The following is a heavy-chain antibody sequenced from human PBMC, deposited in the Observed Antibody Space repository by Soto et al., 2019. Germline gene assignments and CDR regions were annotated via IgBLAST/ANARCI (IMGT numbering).Heavy chain of an antibody. D-gene: IGHD2-8*02. CDR1: GFTFSRYG. Sequence: QVQLVESGGGVVQPGNSLRLSCATSGFTFSRYGMHWVRQAPGKGLEWVAVIWYDGTNKYYADSVKGRFTISRDNSKNPRYLEINSGRAAAPAVYYRAGRGSNGGYCLDYWGQGSLVTVSS. J-gene: IGHJ4*02. CDR3: AGRGSNGGYCLDY. CDR2: IWYDGTNK. V-gene: IGHV3-33*01.